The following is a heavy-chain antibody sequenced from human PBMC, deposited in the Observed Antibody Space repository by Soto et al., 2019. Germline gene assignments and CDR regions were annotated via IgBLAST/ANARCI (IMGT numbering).Heavy chain of an antibody. J-gene: IGHJ6*03. Sequence: EVQLVESGGGLVQPGRSLRLSCAASGFTFDDYAMHWVRQAPGKGLEWVSGISWNSGSIGYADSVKGRFTISRDNAKNALYLHMDSLRAEDTGFYYFSKDGDCSSTSCYVRVLYYYYMDVWGKGTAVTVSS. D-gene: IGHD2-2*01. CDR3: SKDGDCSSTSCYVRVLYYYYMDV. CDR2: ISWNSGSI. V-gene: IGHV3-9*01. CDR1: GFTFDDYA.